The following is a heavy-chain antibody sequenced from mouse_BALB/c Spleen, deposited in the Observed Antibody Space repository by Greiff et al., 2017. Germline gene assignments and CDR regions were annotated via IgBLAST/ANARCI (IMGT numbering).Heavy chain of an antibody. CDR2: IYPGNVNT. D-gene: IGHD1-1*01. CDR3: ARDGYGSSYWFAY. Sequence: QVQLQQSGPELVKPGASVRISCKASGYTFTSYYIHWVKQRPGQGLEWIGWIYPGNVNTKYNEKFKGKATLTADKSSSTAYMQLSSLTSEDSAVYFCARDGYGSSYWFAYWGQGALVTVSA. J-gene: IGHJ3*01. CDR1: GYTFTSYY. V-gene: IGHV1S56*01.